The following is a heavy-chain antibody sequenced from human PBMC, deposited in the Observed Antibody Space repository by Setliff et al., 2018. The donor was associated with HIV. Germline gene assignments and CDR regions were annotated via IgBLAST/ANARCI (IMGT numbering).Heavy chain of an antibody. CDR2: FDSTGSP. D-gene: IGHD5-18*01. CDR1: GDSVSSSPYY. V-gene: IGHV4-61*02. CDR3: ARDGRYSFGYNWFDP. J-gene: IGHJ5*02. Sequence: SETLSLTCSVSGDSVSSSPYYWSWIRQPAGKGLEWIGRFDSTGSPDYNPSLKSRVTISIDTSKNHFSLKLSSVTAADTAVYYCARDGRYSFGYNWFDPWGQGTLVTVSS.